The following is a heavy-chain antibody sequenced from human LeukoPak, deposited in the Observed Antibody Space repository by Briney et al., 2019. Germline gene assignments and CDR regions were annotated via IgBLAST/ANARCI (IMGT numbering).Heavy chain of an antibody. J-gene: IGHJ4*02. V-gene: IGHV5-51*01. CDR1: GYSFVTYW. D-gene: IGHD3-16*01. Sequence: GESLKISCEASGYSFVTYWIGWVRQMPGKGLEWLGSTSPGDSDTRYSPSFQGHVTISADKSITTAYLQWSSLGASDTAMYYCARGGLRPAYHFDYWGPGTLVIVSS. CDR3: ARGGLRPAYHFDY. CDR2: TSPGDSDT.